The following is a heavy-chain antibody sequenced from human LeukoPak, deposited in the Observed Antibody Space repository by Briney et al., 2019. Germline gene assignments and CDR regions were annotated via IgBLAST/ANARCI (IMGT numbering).Heavy chain of an antibody. J-gene: IGHJ4*02. V-gene: IGHV3-23*01. CDR3: AKARDSAAAGTDY. Sequence: GGSLRLSCAASGFTFSNYAMSWVRQAPGKGLEWVSTTSDLTTYYADSVKGRFTISRDNSMNTLYLQMDSLRAEDTVVYYCAKARDSAAAGTDYWGQGTLVTVSS. D-gene: IGHD6-13*01. CDR1: GFTFSNYA. CDR2: TSDLTT.